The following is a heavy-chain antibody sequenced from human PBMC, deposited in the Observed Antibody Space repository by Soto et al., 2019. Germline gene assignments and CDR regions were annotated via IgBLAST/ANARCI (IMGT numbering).Heavy chain of an antibody. D-gene: IGHD6-19*01. Sequence: GGSLRLSCAASGFTFSSYGMHWVRQAPGKGLEWVAVIWYDGSNKYYADSVKGRFTISRDNSKNTLYLQMNSLRAEDTAVYYCARDAKINSGSVRGYYYYYGMDVWGQGTTVTVSS. CDR1: GFTFSSYG. CDR3: ARDAKINSGSVRGYYYYYGMDV. J-gene: IGHJ6*02. V-gene: IGHV3-33*01. CDR2: IWYDGSNK.